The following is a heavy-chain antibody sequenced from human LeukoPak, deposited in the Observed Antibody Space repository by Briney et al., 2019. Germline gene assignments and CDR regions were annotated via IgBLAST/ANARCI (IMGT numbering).Heavy chain of an antibody. J-gene: IGHJ4*02. Sequence: GGSLRLSCAASGFTLSNYGMSWVRQAPGKGLEWVAGISDSGGSTSYADSVKGRFTISRDNPKNTLYLQMYSLRAEDTAVYFCAKRGVVIRVILVGFHKAAYYFDSWSQGALVTVSS. CDR1: GFTLSNYG. V-gene: IGHV3-23*01. D-gene: IGHD3-22*01. CDR3: AKRGVVIRVILVGFHKAAYYFDS. CDR2: ISDSGGST.